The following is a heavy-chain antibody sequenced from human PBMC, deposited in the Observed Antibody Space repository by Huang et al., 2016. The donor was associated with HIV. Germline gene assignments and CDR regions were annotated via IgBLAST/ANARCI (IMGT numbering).Heavy chain of an antibody. D-gene: IGHD3-10*01. Sequence: QVQLVQSGAEVKKPGASGKISCKASGYPFTTYHMHWVRQAPGQGLEWMWKVNSSGDSTRYAQTGEGRVTMTSDTSTSTVYMELSSLTPEDTAVYYCARALLLFGLGSPLDFWGQGSLVTVSS. CDR2: VNSSGDST. J-gene: IGHJ4*02. CDR1: GYPFTTYH. V-gene: IGHV1-46*01. CDR3: ARALLLFGLGSPLDF.